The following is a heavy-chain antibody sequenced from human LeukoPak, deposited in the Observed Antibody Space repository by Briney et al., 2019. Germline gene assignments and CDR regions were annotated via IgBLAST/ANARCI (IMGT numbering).Heavy chain of an antibody. D-gene: IGHD3-10*02. CDR2: ISGSGGST. CDR3: ARSLRVRGVPDYMDV. V-gene: IGHV3-23*01. Sequence: GGTLRLSCAASGFTFSGYGMSWVRQAPGKGLKWVSAISGSGGSTYYADSVKGRITISRDNSKNMLYLQMNSLRAEDTAVYYCARSLRVRGVPDYMDVWGKGTTVIISS. CDR1: GFTFSGYG. J-gene: IGHJ6*03.